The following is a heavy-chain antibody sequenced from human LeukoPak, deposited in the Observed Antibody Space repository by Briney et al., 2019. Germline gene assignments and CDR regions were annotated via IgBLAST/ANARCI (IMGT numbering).Heavy chain of an antibody. CDR2: IIPIFGTA. Sequence: GSSVKVSCKASGGTFSSYAISWVRQAPGQGLEWMGGIIPIFGTANYAQKFQGRVTITADESTSTAYMELSSLRSEDTAVYYCARDCSGGSCYSGSGFDPRGQGTLVTVSS. CDR1: GGTFSSYA. V-gene: IGHV1-69*01. CDR3: ARDCSGGSCYSGSGFDP. D-gene: IGHD2-15*01. J-gene: IGHJ5*02.